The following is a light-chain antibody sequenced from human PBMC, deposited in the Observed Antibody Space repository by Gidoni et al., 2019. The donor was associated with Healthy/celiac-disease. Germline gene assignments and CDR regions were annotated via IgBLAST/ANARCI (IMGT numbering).Light chain of an antibody. CDR2: GAS. CDR3: QQYGSSPPYT. Sequence: EIVLTQSPGTLSLSPGERATLSCRASQSVSSSYLAWYQQKPGQAPRLLIYGASSRATGSPDRFSGSGSGTDFTLISRLEPEDFAVYYCQQYGSSPPYTFGQGTKLEIK. V-gene: IGKV3-20*01. J-gene: IGKJ2*01. CDR1: QSVSSSY.